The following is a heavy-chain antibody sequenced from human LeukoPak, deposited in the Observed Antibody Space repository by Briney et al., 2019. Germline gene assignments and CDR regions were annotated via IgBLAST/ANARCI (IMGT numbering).Heavy chain of an antibody. J-gene: IGHJ4*02. CDR2: INHSGST. CDR3: ARGQWLVLDY. D-gene: IGHD6-19*01. CDR1: GGSFSGYY. V-gene: IGHV4-34*01. Sequence: SETLSLTCAVYGGSFSGYYWSWIRQPPGKGLEWIGEINHSGSTNYNPSLKSRVTISVDTSKNQFSLKLSSVTAADTAVDYCARGQWLVLDYWGQGTLVTVSS.